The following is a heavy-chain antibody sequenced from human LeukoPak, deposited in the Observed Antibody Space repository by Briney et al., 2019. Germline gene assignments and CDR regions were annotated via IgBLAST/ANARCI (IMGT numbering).Heavy chain of an antibody. J-gene: IGHJ4*02. V-gene: IGHV4-39*02. Sequence: SETLSLTCTISGGSISSSSYYWGWIRQPPGKGLEWIGTIYYSGSTYYNPSLKSRVTISVDTSKNQFSLKLSSVTAADTAVYYCARDGYNPIDYWGQGTLVTVSS. CDR3: ARDGYNPIDY. CDR1: GGSISSSSYY. CDR2: IYYSGST. D-gene: IGHD5-24*01.